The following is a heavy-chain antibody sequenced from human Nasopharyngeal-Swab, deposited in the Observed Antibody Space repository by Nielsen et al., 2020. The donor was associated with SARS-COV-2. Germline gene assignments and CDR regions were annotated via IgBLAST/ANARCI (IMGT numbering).Heavy chain of an antibody. J-gene: IGHJ4*02. Sequence: GGSLRLSCAASGFTFSTYAMTWVRQAPGKGLEWVSAISGAGASTYYADSVKGRFTISRDNSKNTLYLQMNSLRAEDTAVYYCIAAAGTGSFDYWGQGTLVTVSS. CDR3: IAAAGTGSFDY. D-gene: IGHD6-13*01. CDR1: GFTFSTYA. V-gene: IGHV3-23*01. CDR2: ISGAGAST.